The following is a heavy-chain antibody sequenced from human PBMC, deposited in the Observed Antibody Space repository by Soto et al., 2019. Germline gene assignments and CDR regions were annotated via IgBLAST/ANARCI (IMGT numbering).Heavy chain of an antibody. J-gene: IGHJ6*02. CDR1: GGTFRSNA. CDR3: AKDSGYQLPDNYFYYGLDV. D-gene: IGHD2-2*01. V-gene: IGHV1-69*13. Sequence: SVEVSYKASGGTFRSNALSWVRQARGQVLEWMGGIIPVFGRTNYPQKFQGRITVTADESTSTVYMELSSLRPEDTAVYYCAKDSGYQLPDNYFYYGLDVWGQGTTVTVSS. CDR2: IIPVFGRT.